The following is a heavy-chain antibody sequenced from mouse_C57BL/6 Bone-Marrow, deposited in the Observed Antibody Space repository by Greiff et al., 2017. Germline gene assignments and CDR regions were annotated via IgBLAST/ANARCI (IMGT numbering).Heavy chain of an antibody. Sequence: EVQLQQSVAELVRPGASVKLSCTASGFNIKNTYMHWVKQRPEQGLEWIGRIDPANGNTKYAPKFQGKATITADTSSNTAYLQLSSLTSEDTAIFYCARCYYYGSSYAWFAYWGQGTLVTVSA. V-gene: IGHV14-3*01. CDR1: GFNIKNTY. CDR3: ARCYYYGSSYAWFAY. J-gene: IGHJ3*01. D-gene: IGHD1-1*01. CDR2: IDPANGNT.